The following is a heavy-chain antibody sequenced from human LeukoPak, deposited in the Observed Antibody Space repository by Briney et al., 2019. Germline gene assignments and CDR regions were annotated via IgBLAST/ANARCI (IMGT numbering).Heavy chain of an antibody. CDR3: ARFPQGGFNYFDY. CDR1: GGSISSYY. J-gene: IGHJ4*02. V-gene: IGHV4-59*01. Sequence: SETLSLTCTVSGGSISSYYWSWIRQSPGKGLEWIGYIYYSGNANYNPSLKSRVTISVDTSKNLFSLKLNSVTTADTAVYYCARFPQGGFNYFDYWGQGALVTVSS. D-gene: IGHD5-24*01. CDR2: IYYSGNA.